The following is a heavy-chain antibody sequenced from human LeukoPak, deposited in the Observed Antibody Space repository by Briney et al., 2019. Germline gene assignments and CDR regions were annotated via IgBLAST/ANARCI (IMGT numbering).Heavy chain of an antibody. J-gene: IGHJ5*02. CDR2: IYYSGNT. CDR3: ARHLGYCSSTGCNSWFAP. D-gene: IGHD2-2*02. Sequence: KPSETPSLPRIVSGGSLSSYYWSWVRQPPGKGLEWIGYIYYSGNTNYNPSLKSRVTMSVDTSKNQFSLKLRSVTAADTAVYYCARHLGYCSSTGCNSWFAPWGQGTLVTVSS. V-gene: IGHV4-59*01. CDR1: GGSLSSYY.